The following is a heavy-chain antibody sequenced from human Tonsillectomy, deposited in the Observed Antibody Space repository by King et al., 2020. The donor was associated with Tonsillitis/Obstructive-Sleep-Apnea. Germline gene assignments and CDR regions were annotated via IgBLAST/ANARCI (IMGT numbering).Heavy chain of an antibody. D-gene: IGHD2-2*02. CDR1: GFTFSNAW. V-gene: IGHV3-15*01. Sequence: VQLVESGGGLVKPGGYLRLYCAASGFTFSNAWMSWVRQAPGKGLEWVGRIKSKTDGGTTDYAAPVKGRFTISRDDSKNTLYLQMNSLKTEDTAVYYCTTDTIYCRSASCYITDAFDIWGPGTMVTVSS. CDR2: IKSKTDGGTT. J-gene: IGHJ3*02. CDR3: TTDTIYCRSASCYITDAFDI.